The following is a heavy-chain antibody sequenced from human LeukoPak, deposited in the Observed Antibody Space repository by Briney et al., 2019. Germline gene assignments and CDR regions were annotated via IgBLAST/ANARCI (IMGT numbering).Heavy chain of an antibody. V-gene: IGHV4-30-2*01. Sequence: PSQTLSLTCAVSGGSISSGGYSWSWIRQPPGKGLEWIGYIYHSGSTYYNPSLKSRVTISVDRSKNQFSLKLSSVTAADTAVYYCAREGSMESGIDVWGQGTTVTVSS. CDR2: IYHSGST. J-gene: IGHJ6*02. CDR3: AREGSMESGIDV. CDR1: GGSISSGGYS. D-gene: IGHD3-10*01.